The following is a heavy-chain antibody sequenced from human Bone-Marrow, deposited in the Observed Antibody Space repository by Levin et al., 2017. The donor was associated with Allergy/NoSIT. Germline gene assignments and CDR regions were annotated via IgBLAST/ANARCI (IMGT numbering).Heavy chain of an antibody. J-gene: IGHJ5*01. V-gene: IGHV3-30*04. D-gene: IGHD3-22*01. CDR2: ISYDGSKK. CDR3: ANHNYDSSTYYMDS. CDR1: GFTFSNFA. Sequence: TGGSLRLSCAASGFTFSNFAIHWVRQAPGKGLQWVAVISYDGSKKYYSDSVKGRFTISRDNSKNTAYLQMSSLRVEDTAMYYCANHNYDSSTYYMDSWGRGTLVTVFS.